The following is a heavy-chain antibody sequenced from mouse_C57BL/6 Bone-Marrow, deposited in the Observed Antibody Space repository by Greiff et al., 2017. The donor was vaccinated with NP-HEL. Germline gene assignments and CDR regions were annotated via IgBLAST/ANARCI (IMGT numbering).Heavy chain of an antibody. CDR3: ARWDTTVVAHFDY. D-gene: IGHD1-1*01. V-gene: IGHV1-7*01. J-gene: IGHJ2*01. Sequence: QVQLQQSGAELAKPGASVKLSCKASGYTFTSYWMHWVKQRPGQGLEWIGYINPSSGYTKYNQKFKDKATLTADKSSSTAYMQLSSLTYEDSAVYYCARWDTTVVAHFDYWGQGTTLTVSS. CDR2: INPSSGYT. CDR1: GYTFTSYW.